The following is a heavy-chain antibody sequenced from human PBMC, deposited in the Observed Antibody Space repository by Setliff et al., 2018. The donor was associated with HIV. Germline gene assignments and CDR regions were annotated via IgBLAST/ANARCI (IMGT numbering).Heavy chain of an antibody. CDR2: ISWNSGSR. J-gene: IGHJ4*02. Sequence: SLKISCAASGFTFDDYAMHWVRQAPGKGLEWVSGISWNSGSRGYADSVKGRFTISRDNAKNSLYLQTNSLRAEDTALYYCAKDRVGATNYYFDYWGQGTRVTVSS. D-gene: IGHD1-26*01. CDR3: AKDRVGATNYYFDY. CDR1: GFTFDDYA. V-gene: IGHV3-9*01.